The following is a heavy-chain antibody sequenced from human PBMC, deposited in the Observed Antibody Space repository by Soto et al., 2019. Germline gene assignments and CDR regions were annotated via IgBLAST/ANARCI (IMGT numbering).Heavy chain of an antibody. CDR2: ISGSGGST. Sequence: EVQLWESGGGLVQPGGSLRLSCADSGFTFSSYAMSWVRQAPGKGLEWVSAISGSGGSTYYADSVKGRFTISRDNAKNTLYLQMHILRSEDTAVYYCSKAGVVVVAYWGQGTLVTVSS. CDR1: GFTFSSYA. J-gene: IGHJ4*02. V-gene: IGHV3-23*01. CDR3: SKAGVVVVAY. D-gene: IGHD2-15*01.